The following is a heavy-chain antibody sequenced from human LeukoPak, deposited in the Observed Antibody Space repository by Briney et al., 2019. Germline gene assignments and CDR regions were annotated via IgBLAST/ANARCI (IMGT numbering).Heavy chain of an antibody. CDR1: GASITTYY. V-gene: IGHV4-59*01. CDR2: IYYSGST. J-gene: IGHJ4*02. CDR3: ARDWELGY. D-gene: IGHD1-26*01. Sequence: SETLSLTCTVSGASITTYYWNWIRQPPGKGLEWIGYIYYSGSTNYNPSLKSRVTISLDTSKYQFSLHLISVTAADTAVYYCARDWELGYWGQGTLVTVSS.